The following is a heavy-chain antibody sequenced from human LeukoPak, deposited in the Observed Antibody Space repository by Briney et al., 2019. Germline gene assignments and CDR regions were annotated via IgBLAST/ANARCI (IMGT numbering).Heavy chain of an antibody. CDR1: GHTLSDLS. J-gene: IGHJ4*02. CDR2: FDIEDGET. V-gene: IGHV1-24*01. D-gene: IGHD4-11*01. Sequence: GASVNVSCKVSGHTLSDLSIHWVRQAPGKGLKWMGGFDIEDGETIYAQDFEGRVTMTEDTATETAYMELSSLRSEDTAVYYCVAEVIEVTMGDYWGQGTLVTVSS. CDR3: VAEVIEVTMGDY.